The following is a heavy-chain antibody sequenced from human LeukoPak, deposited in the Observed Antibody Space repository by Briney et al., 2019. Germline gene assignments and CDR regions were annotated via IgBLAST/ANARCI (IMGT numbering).Heavy chain of an antibody. V-gene: IGHV4-59*02. J-gene: IGHJ4*02. D-gene: IGHD1-14*01. CDR2: IYYSGST. CDR3: ARDSLTPL. Sequence: SETLSLTCTVSGGSVSSHYWSWIRQPPGKGLEWIGYIYYSGSTNYNPSLKSRVTISVDTSKNQFSLKLSSVTAADTAVYYCARDSLTPLWGQGTLVTVSS. CDR1: GGSVSSHY.